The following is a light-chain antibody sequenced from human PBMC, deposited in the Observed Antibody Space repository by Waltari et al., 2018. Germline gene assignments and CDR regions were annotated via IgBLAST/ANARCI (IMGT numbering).Light chain of an antibody. CDR1: SSDGGGYNY. J-gene: IGLJ2*01. CDR3: SSYISSDTLEL. CDR2: DVS. V-gene: IGLV2-14*03. Sequence: HSALTQSASVSGSPGQSITISCTGTSSDGGGYNYVSWYQQHPGKAPKLMIFDVSNRPSGVSNRFSGAKSGNTASLIVSGLQAEDEADYYCSSYISSDTLELFGGGTSLTVL.